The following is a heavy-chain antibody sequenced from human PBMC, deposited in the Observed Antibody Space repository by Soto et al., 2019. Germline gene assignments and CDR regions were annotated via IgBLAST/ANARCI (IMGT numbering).Heavy chain of an antibody. CDR1: GFTFSSYA. CDR2: ISGSGGST. J-gene: IGHJ4*02. V-gene: IGHV3-23*01. CDR3: AKEGLDYYDSSGYGSYYDY. Sequence: GGSLRLSCAASGFTFSSYAMSWVRQAPGKGLEWVSAISGSGGSTYYADSVKGRFTISRDNSKNTLYLQMNSLRAEDTAVYYCAKEGLDYYDSSGYGSYYDYWSQGTLVTVSS. D-gene: IGHD3-22*01.